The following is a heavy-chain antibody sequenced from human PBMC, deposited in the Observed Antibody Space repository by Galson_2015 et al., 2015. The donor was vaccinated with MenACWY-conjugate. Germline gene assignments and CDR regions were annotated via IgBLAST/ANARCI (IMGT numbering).Heavy chain of an antibody. CDR3: ARGNYYVSGTYYKSANFDY. Sequence: TLSLTCAVSGGSIRINYWWTWVRQPPGEGLEWIGEIYHSGSTNYNPSLKSRLTVSVDKSKNQFSLKLSSVTAADTAVYYCARGNYYVSGTYYKSANFDYWGQGSLVTVSS. V-gene: IGHV4-4*02. D-gene: IGHD3-10*01. CDR2: IYHSGST. CDR1: GGSIRINYW. J-gene: IGHJ4*02.